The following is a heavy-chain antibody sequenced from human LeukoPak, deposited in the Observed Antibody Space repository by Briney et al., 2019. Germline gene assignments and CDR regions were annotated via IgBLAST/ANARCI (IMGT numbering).Heavy chain of an antibody. CDR2: IDVTTGGS. Sequence: PGGSLRLSRAASGFTFSTYSMSWVRQAPGKGLEWVSTIDVTTGGSYYADSVKGRFTISRDNFQNTLFLQLNSLRVDDTAVYYCAKVNYYPPYFWGQGTLVTVSS. D-gene: IGHD3-22*01. CDR3: AKVNYYPPYF. CDR1: GFTFSTYS. J-gene: IGHJ4*02. V-gene: IGHV3-23*01.